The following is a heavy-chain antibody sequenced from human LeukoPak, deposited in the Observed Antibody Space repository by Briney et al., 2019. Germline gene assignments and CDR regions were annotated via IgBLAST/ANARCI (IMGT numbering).Heavy chain of an antibody. D-gene: IGHD5-18*01. CDR2: INPNSGGT. CDR1: GYTFTGYY. V-gene: IGHV1-2*02. J-gene: IGHJ6*03. CDR3: ARHRWIQQKRNDYYYYYMDV. Sequence: ASVTVSCKASGYTFTGYYMHWVRQAPGQGLEWMGWINPNSGGTNYAQKLQGRVTMTTDTSTSTAYMELRSLRSDDTAVYYCARHRWIQQKRNDYYYYYMDVWGKGTTVTVSS.